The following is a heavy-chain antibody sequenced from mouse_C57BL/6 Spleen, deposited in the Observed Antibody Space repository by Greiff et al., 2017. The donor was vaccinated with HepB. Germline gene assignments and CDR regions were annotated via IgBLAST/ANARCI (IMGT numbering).Heavy chain of an antibody. CDR2: INPNNGGT. CDR3: ARKGVYDGYYNYAMDY. V-gene: IGHV1-26*01. Sequence: EVQLQQSGPELVKPGASVKISCKASGYTFTDYYMNWVKQSHGKSLEWIGDINPNNGGTSYNQKFKGKATLTVDKSSSTAYMELRSLTSEDSAVYYCARKGVYDGYYNYAMDYWGQGTSVTVSS. D-gene: IGHD2-3*01. J-gene: IGHJ4*01. CDR1: GYTFTDYY.